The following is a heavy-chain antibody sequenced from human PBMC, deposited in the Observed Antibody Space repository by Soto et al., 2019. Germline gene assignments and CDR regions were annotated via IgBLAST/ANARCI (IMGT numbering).Heavy chain of an antibody. D-gene: IGHD3-16*01. J-gene: IGHJ4*02. CDR2: IKEDGSEK. CDR3: ARGGSESDY. CDR1: GFTFNGYW. V-gene: IGHV3-7*01. Sequence: EVQLVESGGGLVQPGGSLRLSCAASGFTFNGYWMTWVRQAPGKGLEWVANIKEDGSEKNYVDSVKGRFTISRDNAKNSLYLQMNSLRAEDTAVYYCARGGSESDYWGQGTLVTVSS.